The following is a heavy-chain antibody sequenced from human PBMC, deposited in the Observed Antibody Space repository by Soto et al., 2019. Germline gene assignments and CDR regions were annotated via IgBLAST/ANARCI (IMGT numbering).Heavy chain of an antibody. Sequence: GGSLRLSCAASGFTFSNYAMGWVRQAPGKGLEWVSSVKGSGDNTYYADSVKGRFTISRDSSKNTVDLQMLSLRAEDTAVYYCAKDLFLWGSSPFDSWGQGALVTVSS. CDR3: AKDLFLWGSSPFDS. D-gene: IGHD6-6*01. J-gene: IGHJ4*02. V-gene: IGHV3-23*01. CDR1: GFTFSNYA. CDR2: VKGSGDNT.